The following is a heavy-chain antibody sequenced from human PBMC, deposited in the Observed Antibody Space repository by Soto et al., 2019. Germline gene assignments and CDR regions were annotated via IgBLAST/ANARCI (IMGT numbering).Heavy chain of an antibody. J-gene: IGHJ4*02. CDR1: GFTFDDYA. Sequence: GGSLRLSCAASGFTFDDYAMHWVRQAPGKGLEWVSGISWNSGSIGYADSVKGRFTISRDNAKNSLYLQMNSLRAEDTALYYCAKADSSTVIPTYYFHYWGQGTLVTVSS. CDR2: ISWNSGSI. V-gene: IGHV3-9*01. D-gene: IGHD4-4*01. CDR3: AKADSSTVIPTYYFHY.